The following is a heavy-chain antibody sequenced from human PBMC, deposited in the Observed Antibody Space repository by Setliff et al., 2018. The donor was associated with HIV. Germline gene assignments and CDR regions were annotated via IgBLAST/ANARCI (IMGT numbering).Heavy chain of an antibody. J-gene: IGHJ4*02. CDR2: ISSSSSTI. V-gene: IGHV3-48*01. Sequence: GGSLRLSCAAPGFTFSSYSMNWVRQAPGKGLEWVSYISSSSSTIYYADSVKGRFTISRDNAKNSLYLQMNSLRAEDTAVYYCARDARAAAVDYWGQGTLVTSPQ. CDR1: GFTFSSYS. D-gene: IGHD6-13*01. CDR3: ARDARAAAVDY.